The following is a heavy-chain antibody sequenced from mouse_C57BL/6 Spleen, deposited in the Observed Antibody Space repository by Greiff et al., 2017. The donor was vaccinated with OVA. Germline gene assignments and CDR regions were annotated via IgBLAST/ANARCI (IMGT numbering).Heavy chain of an antibody. CDR1: GFNIKDYY. CDR3: AHYYGSSQYYFDY. V-gene: IGHV14-2*01. Sequence: EVQLQQSGAELVKPGASVKLSCTASGFNIKDYYMHWVKQRTEQGLEWIGRIDPEDGETKYAPKFQGKATITADTSSNTAYLQLSSLTSEDTAVYYCAHYYGSSQYYFDYWGQGTTLTVSS. D-gene: IGHD1-1*01. CDR2: IDPEDGET. J-gene: IGHJ2*01.